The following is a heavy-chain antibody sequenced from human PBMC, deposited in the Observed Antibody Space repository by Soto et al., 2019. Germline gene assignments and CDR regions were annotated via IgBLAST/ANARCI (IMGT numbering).Heavy chain of an antibody. V-gene: IGHV3-23*01. J-gene: IGHJ5*02. D-gene: IGHD3-22*01. CDR3: AKTATPAYYYDRSTTLWS. CDR1: QFPFSSYA. Sequence: EVQLLESGGGLVQPGGSLRIACAASQFPFSSYAMSWVRQAPGKGLEWVSGVSGSGDTTYYADSVKGRFTISRDNPKKTLYLHMSRLRADDTAVYYCAKTATPAYYYDRSTTLWSWGQGNLVTVSS. CDR2: VSGSGDTT.